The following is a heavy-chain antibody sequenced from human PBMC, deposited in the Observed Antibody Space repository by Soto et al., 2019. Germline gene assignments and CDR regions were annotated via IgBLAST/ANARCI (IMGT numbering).Heavy chain of an antibody. CDR3: ARGQYYDILTGYYYYGMDI. V-gene: IGHV1-69*13. CDR2: ISPIIGTT. J-gene: IGHJ6*02. CDR1: GYTFTSYG. D-gene: IGHD3-9*01. Sequence: ASVKVSCKASGYTFTSYGISWVRQAPGQGLEWMGGISPIIGTTNYAQKLQGRVTMTADESTSTAYMELSSLRSEDTAVYYCARGQYYDILTGYYYYGMDIWGQGTTVTVSS.